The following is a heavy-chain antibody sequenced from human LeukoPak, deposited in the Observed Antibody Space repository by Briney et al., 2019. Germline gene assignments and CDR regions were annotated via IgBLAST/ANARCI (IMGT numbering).Heavy chain of an antibody. V-gene: IGHV4-39*01. Sequence: SETLSLTCTVSGGSISSSSYYWGWIRQPPGKGLEWIGSIYYSGSTYYNPSLKSRVTISVDTSKNQFSLKLSSVTAADTAVYYCAQTGRYSSGWYEDWFDPWGQGTLVTVSS. CDR2: IYYSGST. D-gene: IGHD6-19*01. CDR1: GGSISSSSYY. CDR3: AQTGRYSSGWYEDWFDP. J-gene: IGHJ5*02.